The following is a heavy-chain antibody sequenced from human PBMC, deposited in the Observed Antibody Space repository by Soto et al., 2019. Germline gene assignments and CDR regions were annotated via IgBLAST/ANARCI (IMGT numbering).Heavy chain of an antibody. J-gene: IGHJ6*02. CDR2: VNSDGDTT. CDR3: ASNYAYAEGYYFYGIDV. V-gene: IGHV3-74*01. CDR1: GFTFRNYW. D-gene: IGHD3-16*01. Sequence: EVQLVESGGGLVQPGGSLRLSCAASGFTFRNYWMHWVRQAPGKGLVWVSRVNSDGDTTYYADSVKGRFTISRANAQNTLHLQMNGLGAEDTAVYYCASNYAYAEGYYFYGIDVWGQGTTVTVSS.